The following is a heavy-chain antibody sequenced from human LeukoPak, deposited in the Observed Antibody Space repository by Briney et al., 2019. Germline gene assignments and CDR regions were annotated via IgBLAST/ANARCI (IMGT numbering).Heavy chain of an antibody. J-gene: IGHJ6*02. CDR1: GFTFSSYG. V-gene: IGHV3-30*18. Sequence: GGSLRLSCAASGFTFSSYGMHWVRQAPGKGLEWVAVISYDGSNKYYADSVKGRFTISRDNSKNTLYLQMNSLRAEDTAVYYCAKVLVYCSSTSCYIRTAYYGMDVWGQGTTVTVSS. D-gene: IGHD2-2*02. CDR3: AKVLVYCSSTSCYIRTAYYGMDV. CDR2: ISYDGSNK.